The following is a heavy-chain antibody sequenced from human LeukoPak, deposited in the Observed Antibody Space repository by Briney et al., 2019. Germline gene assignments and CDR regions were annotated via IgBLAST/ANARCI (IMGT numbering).Heavy chain of an antibody. CDR3: VREAGYCAPVCVKTNWFDP. D-gene: IGHD2-15*01. J-gene: IGHJ5*02. Sequence: GGSLRLPCAASGFPFSRHAMSWVRQPPGKGLEWVAAISNGKTYYADSVRGRFAISRDDSTNTVYLHMNSLRDEDTALYHCVREAGYCAPVCVKTNWFDPWGQGTLVTVSS. CDR2: ISNGKT. V-gene: IGHV3-23*01. CDR1: GFPFSRHA.